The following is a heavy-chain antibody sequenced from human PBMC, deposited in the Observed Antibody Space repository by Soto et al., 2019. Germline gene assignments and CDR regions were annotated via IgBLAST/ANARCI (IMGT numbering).Heavy chain of an antibody. V-gene: IGHV3-15*01. CDR1: GFTFSNAW. D-gene: IGHD4-17*01. J-gene: IGHJ4*02. Sequence: PGGSLRLSCAASGFTFSNAWMSWVRQAPGKGLEWVGRIKSKTDGETTDYAAPVKGRFTISRDDSKNTLYLQMNSLKTEDTAVYYCTTAFGDPGLYYFDYWGQGTLVTVSS. CDR2: IKSKTDGETT. CDR3: TTAFGDPGLYYFDY.